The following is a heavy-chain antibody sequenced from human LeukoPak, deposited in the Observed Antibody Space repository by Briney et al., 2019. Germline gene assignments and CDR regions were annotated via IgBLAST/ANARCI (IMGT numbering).Heavy chain of an antibody. J-gene: IGHJ5*02. CDR1: GFTVSSTY. D-gene: IGHD2-15*01. CDR2: TYSGGST. CDR3: ARGGGTSWFDP. Sequence: GGSLRLSCIASGFTVSSTYMSWVRQAPGKGLEWVSVTYSGGSTYYADSVKGRCTISRDNSKNTLYLQMNSLRGKDTAVYYCARGGGTSWFDPWGQGTLVTVSS. V-gene: IGHV3-66*01.